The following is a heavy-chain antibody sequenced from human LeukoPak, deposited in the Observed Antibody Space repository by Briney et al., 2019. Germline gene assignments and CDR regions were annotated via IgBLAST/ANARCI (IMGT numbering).Heavy chain of an antibody. CDR1: GFTVSSNY. CDR3: GRDPSGSGANWFDP. V-gene: IGHV3-66*01. J-gene: IGHJ5*02. D-gene: IGHD3-10*01. CDR2: LYSGGST. Sequence: PGGSLRLSCAASGFTVSSNYMSWVRQAPGKGLEWVSVLYSGGSTYYADSVQGRFTISRDNSKNTVYLQMNSLRAEDTAVYYCGRDPSGSGANWFDPWGQGTLVTVSS.